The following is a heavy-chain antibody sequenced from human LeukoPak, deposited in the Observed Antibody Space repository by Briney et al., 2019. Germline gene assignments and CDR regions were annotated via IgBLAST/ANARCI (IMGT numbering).Heavy chain of an antibody. V-gene: IGHV1-2*02. CDR2: INPNNGGT. CDR1: GYIFTDYY. CDR3: ARDNYGSGSYYKY. Sequence: VSVKVSCKASGYIFTDYYMHWVRQAPGQGLEWMGWINPNNGGTKYAQKFQGRVTMTRDTSISAAYMELGRLRSDDAAVYYCARDNYGSGSYYKYWGQGTPVTVSS. D-gene: IGHD3-10*01. J-gene: IGHJ4*02.